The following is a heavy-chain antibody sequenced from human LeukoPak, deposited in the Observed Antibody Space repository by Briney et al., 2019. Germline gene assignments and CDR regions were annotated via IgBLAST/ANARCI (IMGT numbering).Heavy chain of an antibody. D-gene: IGHD6-13*01. CDR3: ARHRHAYISSWYQDYYYYMDV. CDR2: ISAYNGNT. V-gene: IGHV1-18*01. CDR1: GYTFTSYG. J-gene: IGHJ6*03. Sequence: GASVKVSCKASGYTFTSYGISWVRQAPGQGLEWMGWISAYNGNTNYAQKLQGRVTMTTDTSTSTAYMELRSLRSDDTAVYYCARHRHAYISSWYQDYYYYMDVWGKGTTVTVSS.